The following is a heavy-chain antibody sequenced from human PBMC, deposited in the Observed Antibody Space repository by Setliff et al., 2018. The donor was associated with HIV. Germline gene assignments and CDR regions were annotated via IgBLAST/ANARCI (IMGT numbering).Heavy chain of an antibody. V-gene: IGHV4-34*01. Sequence: PSETLSLTCAVYGGSFGAHYWSWIRQPPGKGLEWIGEINHSGSTNYNPSLKSRVTISVDTSKKQFSLRLSSVTAADTAVYYCAGQYGDYALGSWGQGTLVTSPQ. CDR2: INHSGST. D-gene: IGHD4-17*01. CDR1: GGSFGAHY. J-gene: IGHJ5*01. CDR3: AGQYGDYALGS.